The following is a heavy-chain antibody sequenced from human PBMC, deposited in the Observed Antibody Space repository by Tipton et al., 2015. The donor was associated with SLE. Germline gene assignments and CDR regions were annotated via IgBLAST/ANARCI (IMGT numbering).Heavy chain of an antibody. CDR1: GGSFSGYY. D-gene: IGHD5-12*01. CDR2: INHSGSN. J-gene: IGHJ4*02. V-gene: IGHV4-34*01. CDR3: ARRHYSGPFDS. Sequence: LRLSCAVYGGSFSGYYWSWIRQPPGKGLEWIGEINHSGSNHYNPSLKSRVTISADTSKNQFSLKLNSVTAADTAVYYCARRHYSGPFDSWGQGTLVTVSS.